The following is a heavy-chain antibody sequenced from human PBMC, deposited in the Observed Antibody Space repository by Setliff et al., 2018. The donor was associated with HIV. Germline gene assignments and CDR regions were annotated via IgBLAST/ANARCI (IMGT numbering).Heavy chain of an antibody. CDR3: ATDGGLWFGRHSYLQN. CDR1: GGSISSDNW. D-gene: IGHD3-10*01. Sequence: LSLTCAVSGGSISSDNWWTWVRQAPGKGLEWIGEIYHSEYTNYNPSLKSRVSMSVDKSKNQFSLKVNSVAAADTAVYYCATDGGLWFGRHSYLQNWGQGTLVTVSS. J-gene: IGHJ1*01. CDR2: IYHSEYT. V-gene: IGHV4-4*02.